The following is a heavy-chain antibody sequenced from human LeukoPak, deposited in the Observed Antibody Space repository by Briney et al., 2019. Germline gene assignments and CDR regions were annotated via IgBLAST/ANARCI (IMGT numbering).Heavy chain of an antibody. CDR1: GGSLSFSY. CDR2: IYSSGST. V-gene: IGHV4-4*07. J-gene: IGHJ6*02. CDR3: ARDFVGAKYYGMDV. Sequence: SETLSLTCTVSGGSLSFSYWSWIRQPAGKGLEWIGRIYSSGSTNYNPSLKSRVTMSVDTSKNQFSLKLTSVTAADTAVYYCARDFVGAKYYGMDVWGQGTTVTVSS. D-gene: IGHD1-26*01.